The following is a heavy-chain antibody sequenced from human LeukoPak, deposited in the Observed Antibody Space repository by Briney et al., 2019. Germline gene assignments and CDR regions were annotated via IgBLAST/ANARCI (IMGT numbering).Heavy chain of an antibody. J-gene: IGHJ4*02. CDR3: AGAPDSSGWYYRY. Sequence: PGGPLRLSCATSGFTVSSNHINWVRQAPGKGLEWVSIIYSGGRTYSTDSVKGRFTISRDSSKNTVYLQMNSLRVEDTAMYYCAGAPDSSGWYYRYWGQGTLVTVSS. CDR1: GFTVSSNH. CDR2: IYSGGRT. V-gene: IGHV3-53*01. D-gene: IGHD6-19*01.